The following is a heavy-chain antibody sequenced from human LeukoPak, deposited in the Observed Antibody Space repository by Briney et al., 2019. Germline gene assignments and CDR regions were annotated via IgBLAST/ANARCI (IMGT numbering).Heavy chain of an antibody. CDR1: GFTFSSYG. CDR2: ISYDGSNK. D-gene: IGHD3-22*01. J-gene: IGHJ4*02. V-gene: IGHV3-30*03. Sequence: PGRSLRLSCAASGFTFSSYGMHWVRQAPGKGLEWVAVISYDGSNKYYADSVKGRFTISRDNSKNTLYLQMNSLRAEDTAVYYCAIFGDTYYYDSSGVHYWGQGTLVTVSS. CDR3: AIFGDTYYYDSSGVHY.